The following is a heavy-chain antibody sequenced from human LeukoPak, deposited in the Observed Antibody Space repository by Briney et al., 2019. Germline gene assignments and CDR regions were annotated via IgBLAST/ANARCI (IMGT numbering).Heavy chain of an antibody. CDR2: IRTNSFGGST. V-gene: IGHV3-49*04. CDR3: TRDSQIDC. J-gene: IGHJ4*02. Sequence: PGGTLRLSCTGSGFTFGDYAMSWVRQAPGKGLEWIGFIRTNSFGGSTEYAASVKGRFTISRDDSKSIAYLQMDSLKTEDTAVYYCTRDSQIDCWGQGTLVTVSS. CDR1: GFTFGDYA.